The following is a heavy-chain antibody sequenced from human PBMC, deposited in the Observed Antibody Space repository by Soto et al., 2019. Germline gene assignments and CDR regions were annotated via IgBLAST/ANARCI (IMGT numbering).Heavy chain of an antibody. Sequence: QVQLQESGPGLVKPSGTLSLTCAVSSGSISSSNWWSWVRQPPGKGLEWIGEIYHSGSTNYNPSLKIRVTTSVDKSKNQFSLKLSSVTAADTAVYYCARGVGEQLGYYYYYMDVWGKGTTVTVSS. D-gene: IGHD6-6*01. CDR3: ARGVGEQLGYYYYYMDV. V-gene: IGHV4-4*02. J-gene: IGHJ6*03. CDR1: SGSISSSNW. CDR2: IYHSGST.